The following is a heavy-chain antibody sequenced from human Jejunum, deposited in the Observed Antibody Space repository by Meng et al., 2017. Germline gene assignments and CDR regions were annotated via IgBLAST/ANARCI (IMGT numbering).Heavy chain of an antibody. CDR1: ACYIRSSEYC. CDR2: IKNKSDT. J-gene: IGHJ4*02. V-gene: IGHV4-30-4*08. CDR3: ANGAMLLDY. Sequence: QGDGEEAESGGALAQHSVSLTCYGVACYIRSSEYCRSWVRQAPGKGLEWVGCIKNKSDTFYNPSPKSGKTISTDTSKDQITLKYIYMTAADTEGYSVANGAMLLDYWGQGTLVTVSS. D-gene: IGHD2-21*01.